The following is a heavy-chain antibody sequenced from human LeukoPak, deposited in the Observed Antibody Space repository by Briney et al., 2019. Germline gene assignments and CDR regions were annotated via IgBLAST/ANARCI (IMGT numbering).Heavy chain of an antibody. CDR2: INTDGSTT. D-gene: IGHD6-13*01. J-gene: IGHJ4*02. Sequence: GGSLRLSCAASGFTLSDYWMHWVRQAPGKGLVWVSRINTDGSTTNYADSVKGRFTISRDNAKNTLYLQMNSLRAEDTALYYCVRGQATAWGLDYWGQGTLVTVSS. CDR3: VRGQATAWGLDY. V-gene: IGHV3-74*01. CDR1: GFTLSDYW.